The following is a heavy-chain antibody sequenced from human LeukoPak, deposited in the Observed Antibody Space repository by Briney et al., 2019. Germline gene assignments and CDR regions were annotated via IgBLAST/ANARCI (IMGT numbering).Heavy chain of an antibody. CDR1: GFTFSSYW. V-gene: IGHV3-74*01. CDR2: IKSDGSN. Sequence: GGSLRLSCAASGFTFSSYWMHWVRQAPGKGLVWVSRIKSDGSNYYADSVKGRFTISRDNAKNTLYLQMNSLGAEDTAVYYCARGAWTAYYFDYWGQGTLVTVSS. D-gene: IGHD3/OR15-3a*01. J-gene: IGHJ4*02. CDR3: ARGAWTAYYFDY.